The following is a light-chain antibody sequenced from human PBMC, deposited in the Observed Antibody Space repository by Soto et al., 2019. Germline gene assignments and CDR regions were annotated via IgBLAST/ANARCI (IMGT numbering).Light chain of an antibody. V-gene: IGKV3-15*01. Sequence: EIVLTQSPATLSLSPGERATLSCRASQSVSSNLAWYKQKPGQAPRLLIYGASTRATGIPARFSGSGSGTDFTLTISSLKSEDFEVYYCQQYNNWPLTFGGGTKVDIK. CDR2: GAS. CDR3: QQYNNWPLT. J-gene: IGKJ4*01. CDR1: QSVSSN.